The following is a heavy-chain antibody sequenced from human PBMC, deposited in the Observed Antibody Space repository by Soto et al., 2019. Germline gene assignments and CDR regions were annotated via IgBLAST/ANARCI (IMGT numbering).Heavy chain of an antibody. Sequence: VQLLESGGDLVQPGGSLRLSCAASGFTFSSYTMNWVRQAPGKGLEWISTFVSSTGSTFYAESVEGRFTISKDDSKNMLYLQMNSLRAEDTAVYYCAKRHTTVPTPANYFDYWGQGTLVTVSS. CDR1: GFTFSSYT. CDR2: FVSSTGST. D-gene: IGHD1-1*01. J-gene: IGHJ4*02. V-gene: IGHV3-23*01. CDR3: AKRHTTVPTPANYFDY.